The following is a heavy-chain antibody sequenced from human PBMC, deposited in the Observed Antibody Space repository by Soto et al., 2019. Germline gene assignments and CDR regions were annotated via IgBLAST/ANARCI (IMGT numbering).Heavy chain of an antibody. CDR3: ARDYHSHSSSWYQYYYYGMDV. CDR1: GFTFSSYW. CDR2: INSDGSST. V-gene: IGHV3-74*01. D-gene: IGHD6-13*01. J-gene: IGHJ6*02. Sequence: EVQLVESGGGLVQPGGSLRLSCAASGFTFSSYWMHWVRQAPGKGLVWVSRINSDGSSTSYADSVKGRFTISRDNAKNTLYLQMNSLRAEDTAVYYCARDYHSHSSSWYQYYYYGMDVWGQGTTVTVSS.